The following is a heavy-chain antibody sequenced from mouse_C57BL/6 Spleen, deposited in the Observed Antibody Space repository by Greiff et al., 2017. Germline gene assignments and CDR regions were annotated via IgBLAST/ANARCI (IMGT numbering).Heavy chain of an antibody. CDR3: ARRGNSFDY. CDR1: GYTFTSYW. Sequence: QVQLQQPGAELVRPGTSVKLSCKASGYTFTSYWMHWVKQRPGQGLEWIGVIDPSDSYTNYNQKFKGKATVTVDTSSSTAYMQLSSLTSEDSAVYYCARRGNSFDYWGQGTTLTVSS. J-gene: IGHJ2*01. CDR2: IDPSDSYT. V-gene: IGHV1-59*01. D-gene: IGHD2-14*01.